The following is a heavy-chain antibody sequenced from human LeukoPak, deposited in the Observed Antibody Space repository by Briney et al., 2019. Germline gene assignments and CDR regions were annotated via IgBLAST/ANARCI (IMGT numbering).Heavy chain of an antibody. J-gene: IGHJ4*02. CDR2: ISWNSGSI. V-gene: IGHV3-9*01. CDR3: AKDGQPTVTTVDY. D-gene: IGHD4-17*01. CDR1: GFTFDDYA. Sequence: GRSLRLSCAASGFTFDDYAVHWVRQAPGKGLEWVSGISWNSGSIGYADSVKGRFTISRDNAKNSLYLQMNSLRAEDTALYYCAKDGQPTVTTVDYWGQGTLVTVSS.